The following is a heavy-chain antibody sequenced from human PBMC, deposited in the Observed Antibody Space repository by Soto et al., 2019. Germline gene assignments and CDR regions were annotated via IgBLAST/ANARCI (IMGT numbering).Heavy chain of an antibody. D-gene: IGHD4-17*01. CDR2: IWYDGSNK. J-gene: IGHJ4*02. CDR1: GFTFSSYG. CDR3: ASLTHDYGDYPFDY. V-gene: IGHV3-33*01. Sequence: GGSLRLSCAASGFTFSSYGMHWVRQAPGKGLEWVAVIWYDGSNKYYADSVKGRFTISRDNSKNTLYLQMNSLRAEDTAVYYCASLTHDYGDYPFDYWCQGTLVTVSS.